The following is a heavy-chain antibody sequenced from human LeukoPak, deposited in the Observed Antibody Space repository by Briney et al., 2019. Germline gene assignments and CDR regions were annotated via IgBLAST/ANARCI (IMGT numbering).Heavy chain of an antibody. D-gene: IGHD3-10*01. V-gene: IGHV1-69*05. CDR3: AGHYGSGSYYDY. J-gene: IGHJ4*02. Sequence: SVKVSCKASGGTFSSYAISWVRQAPGQGLEWMGRIIPIFGTANYAQKFQGRVTITTDESTSTAYMELSSLRSEDTAVYYCAGHYGSGSYYDYWGQGTLVTVSS. CDR2: IIPIFGTA. CDR1: GGTFSSYA.